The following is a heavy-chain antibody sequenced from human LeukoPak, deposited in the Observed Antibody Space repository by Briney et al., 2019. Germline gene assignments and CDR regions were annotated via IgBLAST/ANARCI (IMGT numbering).Heavy chain of an antibody. D-gene: IGHD3-10*01. CDR3: VKGGGLLWFGELSRGYFDY. V-gene: IGHV3-64D*06. J-gene: IGHJ4*02. Sequence: GGSLRLSCAASGFTFSSYWMHWVRQAPGKGLEYVSAISSNGGSTYYADSVKGRFTISRDNSKNTLYPQMSSLRAEDTAVYYCVKGGGLLWFGELSRGYFDYWGQGTLVTVSS. CDR2: ISSNGGST. CDR1: GFTFSSYW.